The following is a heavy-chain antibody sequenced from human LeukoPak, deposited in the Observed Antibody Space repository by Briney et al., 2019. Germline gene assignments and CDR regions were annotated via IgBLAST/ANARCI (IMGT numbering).Heavy chain of an antibody. CDR1: GGSFSGYY. CDR2: INHSGST. V-gene: IGHV4-34*01. CDR3: ARDPDSSPGSGVDY. Sequence: SETLSLTCAVYGGSFSGYYWSWLRQPPGKGLEWIGEINHSGSTNYNPSLTSRVTISVDTSKNQFSLKLSSVTAADTAVYYCARDPDSSPGSGVDYWGQGTLVTVSS. J-gene: IGHJ4*02. D-gene: IGHD6-13*01.